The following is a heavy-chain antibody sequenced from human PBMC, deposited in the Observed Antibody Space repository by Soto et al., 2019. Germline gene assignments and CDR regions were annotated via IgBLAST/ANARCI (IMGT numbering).Heavy chain of an antibody. CDR2: IIPILGIA. D-gene: IGHD3-10*01. CDR1: GGTFSSYT. CDR3: ARDRRCYGSGSYLDYCYYYGMDV. Sequence: QVQLVQSGAEVKKPGSSVKVSCKASGGTFSSYTISWVRQAPGQGLEWMGRIIPILGIANYAQKFQGRVMLPAYNSTSTAFMELSSLRFEGTAFYYCARDRRCYGSGSYLDYCYYYGMDVWCQGTTVTVSS. V-gene: IGHV1-69*08. J-gene: IGHJ6*02.